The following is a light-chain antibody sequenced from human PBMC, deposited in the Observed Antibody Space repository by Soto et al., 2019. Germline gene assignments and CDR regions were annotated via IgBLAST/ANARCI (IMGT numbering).Light chain of an antibody. CDR3: QQYNNWPQT. J-gene: IGKJ1*01. CDR1: QSVSSN. Sequence: EIVLTQSPDALSLSPGERATLSCRASQSVSSNLAWYQQKPGQAPRLLIYGASTRATGIPARFSGSGSGTEFTLTISSLQSEDFAVYYCQQYNNWPQTFGQGTKVDI. CDR2: GAS. V-gene: IGKV3-15*01.